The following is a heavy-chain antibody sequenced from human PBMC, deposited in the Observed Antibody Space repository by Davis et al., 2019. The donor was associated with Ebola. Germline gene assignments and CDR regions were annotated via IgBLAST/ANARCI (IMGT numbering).Heavy chain of an antibody. J-gene: IGHJ5*02. Sequence: PGGSLRLSCAASGFTFSSYGVHWVRQAPGKGLEWVAVIWYDGSNKYYADSVKGRFTISRDNSKNTLYLQMNSLRAEDTAVYYCARSNWNFPCWFDPWGQGTLVTVSS. CDR2: IWYDGSNK. V-gene: IGHV3-33*01. CDR1: GFTFSSYG. CDR3: ARSNWNFPCWFDP. D-gene: IGHD1-7*01.